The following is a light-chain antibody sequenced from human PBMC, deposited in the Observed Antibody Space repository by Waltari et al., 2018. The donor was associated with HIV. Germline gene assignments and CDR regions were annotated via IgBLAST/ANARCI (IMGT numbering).Light chain of an antibody. CDR1: ASNIGADYR. CDR3: QSYDKFLSAWI. J-gene: IGLJ2*01. CDR2: ANT. V-gene: IGLV1-40*01. Sequence: VLTQPPSVSGAPGQRVNISCAGSASNIGADYRVHWYRLFPGSAPQLLIFANTLRPSGVPDRFSGSRSGTSASLAISGLQTEDEADYFCQSYDKFLSAWIFGGGTRVTVL.